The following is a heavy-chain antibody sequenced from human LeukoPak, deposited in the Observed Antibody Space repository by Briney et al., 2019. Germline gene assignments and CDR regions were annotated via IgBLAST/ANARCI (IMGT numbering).Heavy chain of an antibody. CDR1: GVSISSYY. V-gene: IGHV4-59*01. CDR3: ARAWATDYFDF. Sequence: PAETLSLTCSVSGVSISSYYWSWIRQPPGKGLEWIGYIYYSGTINYNPSLMNRVTISVDTSKNQYTPKLGSVTAADTAVYYCARAWATDYFDFWGQGALVTVSS. CDR2: IYYSGTI. J-gene: IGHJ4*02.